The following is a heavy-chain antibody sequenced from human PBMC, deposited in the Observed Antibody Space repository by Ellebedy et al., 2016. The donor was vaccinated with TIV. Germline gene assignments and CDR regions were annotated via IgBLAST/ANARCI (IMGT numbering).Heavy chain of an antibody. V-gene: IGHV3-21*01. CDR1: GFNFHSYS. J-gene: IGHJ4*02. CDR2: ISSTSSYI. D-gene: IGHD1-26*01. CDR3: AAGRSGTYYYFDY. Sequence: GESLKISCAASGFNFHSYSMTWVRQAPGEGLEWVSSISSTSSYIYYADSVKGRFTISRDNAENSLYLQMNSLRAEDTAVYYCAAGRSGTYYYFDYWGQGTLVTVSS.